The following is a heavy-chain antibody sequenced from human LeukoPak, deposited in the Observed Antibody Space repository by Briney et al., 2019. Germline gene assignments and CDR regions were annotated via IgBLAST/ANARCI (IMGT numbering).Heavy chain of an antibody. J-gene: IGHJ4*02. Sequence: SETLSLTCAVSGGSISSNNWWSWVRQPPGKGLEWIGEINHSGSTNYNPSLKSRVTISVDTSKNQFSLKLSSVTAADTAVYYCARGSVAVAGTGYFDYWGQGTLVTVSS. V-gene: IGHV4-4*02. CDR1: GGSISSNNW. D-gene: IGHD6-19*01. CDR3: ARGSVAVAGTGYFDY. CDR2: INHSGST.